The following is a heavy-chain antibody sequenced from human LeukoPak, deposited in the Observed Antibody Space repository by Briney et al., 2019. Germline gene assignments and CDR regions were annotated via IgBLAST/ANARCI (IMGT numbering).Heavy chain of an antibody. J-gene: IGHJ4*02. CDR3: ANSAYDSSGYMGY. CDR2: ISSSSSYI. Sequence: GGSLRLSCAASGFTFSSYSMNWVRQAPGKGLEWVSSISSSSSYIYYADSVKGRFTISRDNAKNSLYLQMNSLRAEDTAVYYCANSAYDSSGYMGYWGQGTLVTVSS. CDR1: GFTFSSYS. V-gene: IGHV3-21*01. D-gene: IGHD3-22*01.